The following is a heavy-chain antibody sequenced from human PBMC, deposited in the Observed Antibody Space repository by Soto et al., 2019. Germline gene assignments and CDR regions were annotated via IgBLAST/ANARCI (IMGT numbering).Heavy chain of an antibody. CDR2: INHSGST. CDR1: GGSFSGYY. Sequence: PSETLSLTCAVYGGSFSGYYWSWIRQPPGKGLEWIGEINHSGSTNYNPSLKSRVTISVDTSKNQFSLKLSSVTAADTAVYYCARGPGGRISGRPGWFDPWGQGTLVTVSS. D-gene: IGHD2-15*01. J-gene: IGHJ5*02. V-gene: IGHV4-34*01. CDR3: ARGPGGRISGRPGWFDP.